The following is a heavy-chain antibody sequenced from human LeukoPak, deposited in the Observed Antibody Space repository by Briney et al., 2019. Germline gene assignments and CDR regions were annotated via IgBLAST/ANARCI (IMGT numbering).Heavy chain of an antibody. CDR1: GYSFTSYW. CDR2: IYPGDSDT. V-gene: IGHV5-51*01. J-gene: IGHJ6*02. CDR3: ARDNRRMDFWSGYYTGPYDYYGMDV. D-gene: IGHD3-3*01. Sequence: GESLKISCKGSGYSFTSYWIGWVRQMPGKGLKWMGIIYPGDSDTRYSPSFQGQVTISADKSISTAYLQWSSLKASDTAMYYCARDNRRMDFWSGYYTGPYDYYGMDVWGQGTTVTVSS.